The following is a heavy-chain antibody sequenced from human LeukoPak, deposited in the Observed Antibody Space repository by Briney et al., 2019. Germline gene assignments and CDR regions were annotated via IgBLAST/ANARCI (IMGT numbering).Heavy chain of an antibody. Sequence: PGGSLRLSCAASGFTFSSYAMNWVRQAPGKGLEWVSSISSSSSYIYYADSVKGRFTISRDNSKNTLYLQMNSLRAEDTAVYYCAKDSSYTFYSSSSFDYWGQGTLVTVSS. CDR1: GFTFSSYA. CDR2: ISSSSSYI. V-gene: IGHV3-23*01. D-gene: IGHD6-6*01. CDR3: AKDSSYTFYSSSSFDY. J-gene: IGHJ4*02.